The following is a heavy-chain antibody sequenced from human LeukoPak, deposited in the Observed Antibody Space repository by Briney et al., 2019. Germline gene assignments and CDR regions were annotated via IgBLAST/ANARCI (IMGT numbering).Heavy chain of an antibody. Sequence: ASVKVSCKASGYTFTGYYMHWVRQAPGQGLEWMGWINPNSGGTNYAQKFQGRVTMTRDTSISTAYMELSRLRSDDTAVYYCARGFFGIAVVGACDYWGQGTLVTVSS. J-gene: IGHJ4*02. V-gene: IGHV1-2*02. CDR2: INPNSGGT. CDR3: ARGFFGIAVVGACDY. D-gene: IGHD6-19*01. CDR1: GYTFTGYY.